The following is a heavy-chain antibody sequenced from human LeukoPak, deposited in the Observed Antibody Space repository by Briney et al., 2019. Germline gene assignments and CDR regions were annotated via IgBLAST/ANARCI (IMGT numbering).Heavy chain of an antibody. CDR2: LSSSGSAF. V-gene: IGHV3-48*03. Sequence: GGSLRLSCEDSGFTFRSYEMNWVRQAPGKGLEWIAYLSSSGSAFSYADSVKGRFTIARDNAKNSVYLEMNSLRADDTAVYYCARVGQGVGNRLDYWGQGTLVTVSS. CDR3: ARVGQGVGNRLDY. CDR1: GFTFRSYE. J-gene: IGHJ4*02.